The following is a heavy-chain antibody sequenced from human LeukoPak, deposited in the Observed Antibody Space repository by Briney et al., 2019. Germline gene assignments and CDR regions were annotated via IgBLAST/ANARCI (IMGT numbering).Heavy chain of an antibody. CDR3: AKDVRGHFDY. CDR2: ISWNSGSI. J-gene: IGHJ4*02. CDR1: GFTFDDYA. V-gene: IGHV3-9*01. Sequence: GRSLRLSCAASGFTFDDYAMHWVRQAPGKGLEWVSGISWNSGSIGYADSVKGRFTISRDNAKNSLYLQMNSLRAEDTALYYCAKDVRGHFDYWGQGTLVTVSS.